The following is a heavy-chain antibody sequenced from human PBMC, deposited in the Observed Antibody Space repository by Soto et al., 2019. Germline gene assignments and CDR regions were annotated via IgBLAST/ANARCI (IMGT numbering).Heavy chain of an antibody. CDR2: INSDGSST. CDR3: VRTDVKYFPYY. V-gene: IGHV3-74*01. CDR1: GFTFSSYW. Sequence: GSLRLSCAASGFTFSSYWMHWVRQAPGKGLVWVSRINSDGSSTSYADSVKGRFTISRDNAKNTLYLQMNSLKTEDTAVYYCVRTDVKYFPYYWGQGILVTVSS. D-gene: IGHD2-2*01. J-gene: IGHJ4*02.